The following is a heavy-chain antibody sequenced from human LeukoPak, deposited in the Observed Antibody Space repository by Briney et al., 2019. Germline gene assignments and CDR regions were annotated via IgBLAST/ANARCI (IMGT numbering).Heavy chain of an antibody. Sequence: GGSLRLSCAASGFTFSSYEMNWVRQAPGKGLEWVSYISSSGSTIYCADSVKGRFTMSRDNAKNSLYLQMNSLRAEDTAVYYCAKVAGRYCSSTSCYRWGEFDYWGQGTLVTVSS. CDR1: GFTFSSYE. CDR2: ISSSGSTI. V-gene: IGHV3-48*03. D-gene: IGHD2-2*02. CDR3: AKVAGRYCSSTSCYRWGEFDY. J-gene: IGHJ4*02.